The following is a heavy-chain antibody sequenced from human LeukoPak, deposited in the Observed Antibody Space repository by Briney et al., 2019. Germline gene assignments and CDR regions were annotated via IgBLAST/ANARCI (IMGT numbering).Heavy chain of an antibody. V-gene: IGHV3-20*04. CDR3: ARPMVRGTRSWFDP. Sequence: GGSLRLSCAASGFTFDDYGMSWVRQAPGKGLEWVSGINWNGGSTGYADSVKGRFTISRDNAKNSLYLQMNSLRAEDTAVYYCARPMVRGTRSWFDPWGQGTLVTVSS. CDR1: GFTFDDYG. J-gene: IGHJ5*02. D-gene: IGHD3-10*01. CDR2: INWNGGST.